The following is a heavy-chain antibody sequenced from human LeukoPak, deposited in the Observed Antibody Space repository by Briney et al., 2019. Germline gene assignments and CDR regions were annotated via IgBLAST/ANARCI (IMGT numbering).Heavy chain of an antibody. Sequence: PGGSLRLSCAASGFTLSRYTMNWVRQAPGKGLEWVSSISSFGAYIYYADSVKGRFSISRDNANNSLSLQMNSLRVEDTAVYYCARARKSYDSTGYYSDWFDSWGQGTLVTVSS. J-gene: IGHJ5*01. D-gene: IGHD3-22*01. CDR3: ARARKSYDSTGYYSDWFDS. CDR2: ISSFGAYI. V-gene: IGHV3-21*01. CDR1: GFTLSRYT.